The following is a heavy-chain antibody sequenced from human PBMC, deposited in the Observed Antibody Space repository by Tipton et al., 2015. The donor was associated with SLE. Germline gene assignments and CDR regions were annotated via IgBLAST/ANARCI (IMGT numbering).Heavy chain of an antibody. CDR1: GGSISSGGYS. Sequence: TLSLTCAVSGGSISSGGYSWTWIRQPPGKGLEWIGYIYHSGSTYYNPSLQSRVTISLNTSKNQFSLKLSSVTAADTAVYYCAREGYSGYARRLLWFDPWGQGTLVTVSS. CDR3: AREGYSGYARRLLWFDP. CDR2: IYHSGST. D-gene: IGHD5-12*01. V-gene: IGHV4-30-2*01. J-gene: IGHJ5*02.